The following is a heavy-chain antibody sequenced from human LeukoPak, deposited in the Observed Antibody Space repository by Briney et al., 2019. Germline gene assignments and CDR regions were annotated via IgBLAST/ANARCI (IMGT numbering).Heavy chain of an antibody. CDR2: IYSGGST. CDR1: GFTVSSNY. D-gene: IGHD4-17*01. J-gene: IGHJ4*02. Sequence: GGSLRLSCAASGFTVSSNYMSWVRQAPGKGLEWVSIIYSGGSTCYADSVKGRFTISRDNSKNTLYLQMNSLRAEDTAVYYCARQIYGVEIDYWGQGTLVTVSS. V-gene: IGHV3-66*04. CDR3: ARQIYGVEIDY.